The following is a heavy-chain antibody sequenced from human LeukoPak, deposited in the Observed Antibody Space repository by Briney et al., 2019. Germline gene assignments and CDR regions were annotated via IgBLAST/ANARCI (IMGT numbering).Heavy chain of an antibody. V-gene: IGHV4-4*02. CDR3: ARVPVIPVADPFDY. D-gene: IGHD6-19*01. CDR2: VNLQGST. J-gene: IGHJ4*02. CDR1: GGSISNTNW. Sequence: SGTLSLTCGVSGGSISNTNWWTWVRQPPGKGLEWIGEVNLQGSTNYNPSLKSRVAISVDKSKNHFSLKLSSVTAADTAVYYCARVPVIPVADPFDYWGRGTLVTVSS.